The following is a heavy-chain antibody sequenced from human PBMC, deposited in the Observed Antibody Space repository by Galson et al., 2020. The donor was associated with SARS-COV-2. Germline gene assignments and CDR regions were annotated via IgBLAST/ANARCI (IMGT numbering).Heavy chain of an antibody. V-gene: IGHV3-11*04. CDR3: ARDDSAWYGEDY. D-gene: IGHD6-19*01. Sequence: NSGGSLRLSCAASGFTFSDYYMRWLRQAPGKGLERVSKMSSSGSTIYYGDSVKGRFTISRDNAKNSLYLQMNSLRAEDTAVYYCARDDSAWYGEDYWGQGTLVTVSS. J-gene: IGHJ4*02. CDR2: MSSSGSTI. CDR1: GFTFSDYY.